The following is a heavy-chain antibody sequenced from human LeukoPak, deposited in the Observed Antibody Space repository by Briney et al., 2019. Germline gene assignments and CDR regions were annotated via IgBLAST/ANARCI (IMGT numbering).Heavy chain of an antibody. Sequence: GGSLRLSCAASGFTFDDYAMHWVRQAPGKGLEWVSLISWDGGSTYYADSVKGRFTISRDNSKNSLYLQMNSLRAEDTALYYCAKDIGVHYYGSGSYRSSRYMDVWGKGTTVTVSS. V-gene: IGHV3-43D*03. CDR3: AKDIGVHYYGSGSYRSSRYMDV. J-gene: IGHJ6*03. CDR1: GFTFDDYA. CDR2: ISWDGGST. D-gene: IGHD3-10*01.